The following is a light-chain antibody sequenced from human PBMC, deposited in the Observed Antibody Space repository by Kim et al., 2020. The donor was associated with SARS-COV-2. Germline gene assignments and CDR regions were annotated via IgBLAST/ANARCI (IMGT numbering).Light chain of an antibody. CDR1: SSNIGPHF. CDR3: RSWDNSLAVLV. Sequence: QSVLTQPPSVSAAPGQKVTISCSGSSSNIGPHFVSWYQQVPGTAPKLLIYENDQRPSGIPDRFSGSKSGTSATLGITGLQTGDEANYFCRSWDNSLAVLVFGGGTQLTVL. V-gene: IGLV1-51*01. CDR2: END. J-gene: IGLJ3*02.